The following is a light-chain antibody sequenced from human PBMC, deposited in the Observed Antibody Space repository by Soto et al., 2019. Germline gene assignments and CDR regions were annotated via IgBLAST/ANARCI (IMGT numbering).Light chain of an antibody. Sequence: DIQMTQSPSSLSASVGDRVTITCRASQSISMYLNWYQQKPGKAPKPLIYAASSLQSGVPSRFSGSGSGTDFTLTISSLQPEDSATYYCQQLNSYPLTFGGGTKVDIK. V-gene: IGKV1-39*01. CDR3: QQLNSYPLT. CDR1: QSISMY. J-gene: IGKJ4*01. CDR2: AAS.